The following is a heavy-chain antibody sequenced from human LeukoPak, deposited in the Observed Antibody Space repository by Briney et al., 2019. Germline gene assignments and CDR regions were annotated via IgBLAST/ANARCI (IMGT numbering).Heavy chain of an antibody. J-gene: IGHJ5*02. Sequence: PGGSLRLSCAASGFTFSSYWMSWVRQAPGKGLEWVANIKQDGSEKHYVDSVKGRFTISRDNAKNSLYLQMNSLRAEDTAVYYCARGSSGWYGGNWFDPWGQGTLVTVSS. CDR2: IKQDGSEK. D-gene: IGHD6-19*01. V-gene: IGHV3-7*01. CDR1: GFTFSSYW. CDR3: ARGSSGWYGGNWFDP.